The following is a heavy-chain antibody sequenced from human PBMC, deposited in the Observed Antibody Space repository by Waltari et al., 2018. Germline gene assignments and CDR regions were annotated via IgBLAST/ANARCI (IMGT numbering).Heavy chain of an antibody. V-gene: IGHV5-51*01. CDR2: IYPGDSNT. Sequence: EVQLVQSGAEVKKPGESLKISCKGSGFNFATYWIGWVRQMPGKGLEWMGVIYPGDSNTMDSPSFQGQVTFSADESTDTAYLQWTSLKASDTAIYYCARRAYQYYFDYWGQGTLVTVSS. CDR3: ARRAYQYYFDY. J-gene: IGHJ4*02. D-gene: IGHD2-21*01. CDR1: GFNFATYW.